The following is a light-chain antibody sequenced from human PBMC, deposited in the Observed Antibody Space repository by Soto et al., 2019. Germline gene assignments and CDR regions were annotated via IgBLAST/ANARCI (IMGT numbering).Light chain of an antibody. CDR3: QQSYSTPLFT. J-gene: IGKJ3*01. CDR1: QSISRY. CDR2: AAS. Sequence: DIQMTQSPSSLSASVGDRVTITCRASQSISRYLNWYQQKPGKAPKLLIYAASSLQSGVPSRFSGSGSGTEFTLTISSLPPEDFATYYWQQSYSTPLFTFGPGTKVDIK. V-gene: IGKV1-39*01.